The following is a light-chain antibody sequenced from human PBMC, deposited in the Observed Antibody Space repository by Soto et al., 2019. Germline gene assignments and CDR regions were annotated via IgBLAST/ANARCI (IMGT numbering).Light chain of an antibody. Sequence: DIQMTQSPATLSASVGDRVTITCRASQSVRSWLAWYQQKPGTAPKLLIFDASRLESGVPSRFSGSASGTEFTLTISSLQPDDFATYYCQQYNSYSTFGQGTKVDIK. J-gene: IGKJ1*01. V-gene: IGKV1-5*01. CDR3: QQYNSYST. CDR1: QSVRSW. CDR2: DAS.